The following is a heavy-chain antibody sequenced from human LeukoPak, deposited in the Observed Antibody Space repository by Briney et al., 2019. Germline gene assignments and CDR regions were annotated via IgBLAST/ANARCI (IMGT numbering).Heavy chain of an antibody. Sequence: PSETLSLTCTVSGCSISSGDYYWSWIRQPPGKGLEWIGYIYYSGSTYYNPSLKSRVTISVGTSKNQFSLKLSSVTAADTAVYYCAREGGVMDDILTGYTTYYFDYWGQGTLVTVSS. D-gene: IGHD3-9*01. CDR2: IYYSGST. V-gene: IGHV4-30-4*01. CDR3: AREGGVMDDILTGYTTYYFDY. CDR1: GCSISSGDYY. J-gene: IGHJ4*02.